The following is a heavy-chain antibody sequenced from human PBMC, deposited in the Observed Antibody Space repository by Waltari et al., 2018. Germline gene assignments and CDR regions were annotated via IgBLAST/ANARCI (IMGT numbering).Heavy chain of an antibody. Sequence: CAASGFTISSFGMSWVRQAPGKGLEWVSSTTNSNTYIYYADSVKGRFTVSIDNAKNSLYLQMNSLRADDTAVYFCARALTTPNDYWGQGTLVTVSS. J-gene: IGHJ4*02. CDR3: ARALTTPNDY. CDR2: TTNSNTYI. D-gene: IGHD4-17*01. V-gene: IGHV3-21*03. CDR1: GFTISSFG.